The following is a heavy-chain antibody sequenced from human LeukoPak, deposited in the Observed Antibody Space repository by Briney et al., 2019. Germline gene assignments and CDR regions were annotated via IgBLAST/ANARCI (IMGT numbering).Heavy chain of an antibody. D-gene: IGHD3-10*01. V-gene: IGHV3-74*01. Sequence: GRSLRLSCGAAGFTFSTYWMHWVRQVPGEGLVWVSFINPDGENTNYADSVKGRFIISRDNAKNTLYLQMNSLRAEDTAVYYCAKDLHYGSADYWGQGIQVTVSS. CDR1: GFTFSTYW. J-gene: IGHJ4*02. CDR2: INPDGENT. CDR3: AKDLHYGSADY.